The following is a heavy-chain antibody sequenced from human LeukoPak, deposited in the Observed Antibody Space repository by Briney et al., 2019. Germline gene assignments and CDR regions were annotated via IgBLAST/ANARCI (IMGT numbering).Heavy chain of an antibody. J-gene: IGHJ5*02. D-gene: IGHD6-13*01. CDR1: GFTFSSYT. CDR2: ISSGSTYI. CDR3: AKDLSGIAAAHNWFDP. Sequence: GGSLRLSCAASGFTFSSYTMNWVRQAPGKGLEWVSSISSGSTYISYADSVKGRFTISRDNSKNTLYLQMNSLRAEDTAVYYCAKDLSGIAAAHNWFDPWGQGTLVTVSS. V-gene: IGHV3-21*04.